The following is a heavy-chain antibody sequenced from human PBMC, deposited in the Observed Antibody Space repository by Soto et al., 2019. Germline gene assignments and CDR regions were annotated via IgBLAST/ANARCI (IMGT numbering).Heavy chain of an antibody. Sequence: VSLRLSCATSGFTFSSYPIHWVRQAPGKGPVWVSRITEDGSGTTYADSVKGRFTVTRDNAKNTMYLQMSGLGAEDTAVYHCVRGTNGWRGMDYWGQGTLVTVSS. CDR2: ITEDGSGT. J-gene: IGHJ4*02. CDR1: GFTFSSYP. CDR3: VRGTNGWRGMDY. D-gene: IGHD2-8*01. V-gene: IGHV3-74*01.